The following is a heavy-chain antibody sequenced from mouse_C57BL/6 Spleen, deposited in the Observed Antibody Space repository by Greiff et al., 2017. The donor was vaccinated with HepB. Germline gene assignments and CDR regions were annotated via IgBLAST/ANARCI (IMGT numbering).Heavy chain of an antibody. CDR3: ARRYYYGSSSFAY. V-gene: IGHV1-53*01. D-gene: IGHD1-1*01. CDR2: INPSNGGT. J-gene: IGHJ3*01. Sequence: QVHVKQPGTELVKPGASVKLSCKASGYTFTSYWMHWVKQRPGQGLAWIGNINPSNGGTNYNEKFKSKATLTVDKSSGTAYMQLSSLTSEDSAVYYCARRYYYGSSSFAYWGQGTLVTVSA. CDR1: GYTFTSYW.